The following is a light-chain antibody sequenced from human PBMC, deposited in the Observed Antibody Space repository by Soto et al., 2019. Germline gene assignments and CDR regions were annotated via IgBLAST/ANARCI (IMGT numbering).Light chain of an antibody. V-gene: IGKV3-20*01. CDR2: GAS. CDR3: QLCGGSPRS. CDR1: QSVSSSY. J-gene: IGKJ3*01. Sequence: EIVLTQSPGTLSLSPGERATLSCRASQSVSSSYLAWYQQKPGQAPRLLIYGASSRATGTPDRFSGSGSGTFFTLTSSILEPEDVALYYRQLCGGSPRSFGPGTKVDIK.